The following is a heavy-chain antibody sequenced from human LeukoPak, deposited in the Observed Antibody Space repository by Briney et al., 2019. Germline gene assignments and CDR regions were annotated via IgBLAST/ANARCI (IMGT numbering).Heavy chain of an antibody. CDR2: IYPGDSDP. Sequence: GESLKISCSGSGYSFTDYWIGWVRQMPGKGLEWRGIIYPGDSDPRYSPSFQGQVTISADKSISTAYLQWSSLKASDTAMYYCARHREPRGYPDDAFDIWGQGTLVTVSS. D-gene: IGHD3-16*02. V-gene: IGHV5-51*01. CDR1: GYSFTDYW. CDR3: ARHREPRGYPDDAFDI. J-gene: IGHJ3*02.